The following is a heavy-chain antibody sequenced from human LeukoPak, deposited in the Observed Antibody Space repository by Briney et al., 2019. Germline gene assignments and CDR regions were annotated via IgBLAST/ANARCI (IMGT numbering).Heavy chain of an antibody. Sequence: ASVKVSCKASGYTFTGYYMHWVRQAPGQGLEWMGWINPNSGGTNYAQKFQGRVTMTRDTSISTAYMELSRLRSDDTAVYYCARDPVDTAHFDYWGQGTLVTVSS. D-gene: IGHD5-18*01. V-gene: IGHV1-2*02. CDR2: INPNSGGT. J-gene: IGHJ4*02. CDR3: ARDPVDTAHFDY. CDR1: GYTFTGYY.